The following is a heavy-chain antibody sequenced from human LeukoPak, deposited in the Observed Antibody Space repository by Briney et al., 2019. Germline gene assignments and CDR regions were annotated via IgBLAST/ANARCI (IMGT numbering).Heavy chain of an antibody. J-gene: IGHJ4*02. CDR2: ISYDGSNK. CDR3: AKWDLGDYDY. D-gene: IGHD1-26*01. V-gene: IGHV3-30*18. Sequence: GGSLRLSCAASGFTFSSYGMHWVRQAPGKGLEWVPVISYDGSNKYYADSVKGRFTISRDNSKNTLYLQMNSLRAEDTAVYYCAKWDLGDYDYWGQGTLVTVSS. CDR1: GFTFSSYG.